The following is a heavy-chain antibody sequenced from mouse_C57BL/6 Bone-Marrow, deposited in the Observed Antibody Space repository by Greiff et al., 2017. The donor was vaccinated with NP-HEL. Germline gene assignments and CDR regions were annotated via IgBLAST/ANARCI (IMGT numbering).Heavy chain of an antibody. CDR3: AREGPDLLSLMDY. V-gene: IGHV1-69*01. D-gene: IGHD2-1*01. CDR1: GYTFTSYW. J-gene: IGHJ4*01. CDR2: IDPSDSYP. Sequence: QVQLQQPGAALVMPGASVKLSCKASGYTFTSYWMHWVKQRPGQGLEWIGEIDPSDSYPNSHQKFQGKSTLPVDKSSSTAYMQLSSLTSEYSAVYYCAREGPDLLSLMDYWGQGTSVTVSS.